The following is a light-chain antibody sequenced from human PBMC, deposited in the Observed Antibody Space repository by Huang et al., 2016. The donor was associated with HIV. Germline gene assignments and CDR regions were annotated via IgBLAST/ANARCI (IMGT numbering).Light chain of an antibody. V-gene: IGKV3-15*01. CDR3: QHYNDWPPWT. CDR2: GAV. J-gene: IGKJ1*01. Sequence: EIVMTQSPATLSVSPGDTATLSCRASQSVGSDLAWYQHKSGQAPRLRIYGAVIRATGCPARFGGSGSGTEFTLTISSLQSEDIAVYYCQHYNDWPPWTFGQGTKVEIK. CDR1: QSVGSD.